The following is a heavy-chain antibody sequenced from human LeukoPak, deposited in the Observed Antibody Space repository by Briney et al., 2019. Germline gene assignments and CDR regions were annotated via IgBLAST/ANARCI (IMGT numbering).Heavy chain of an antibody. J-gene: IGHJ5*02. Sequence: GGSLRLSCAASGFTFSSYAMSWVRQAPGKGLEWVSAISGSGGSTYYADSVKGRFTISRDNSRNTVSLQMNSLRVEDTATYYCAKDVRRCNGACTWGQGTLVTVSS. V-gene: IGHV3-23*01. D-gene: IGHD2-8*01. CDR1: GFTFSSYA. CDR2: ISGSGGST. CDR3: AKDVRRCNGACT.